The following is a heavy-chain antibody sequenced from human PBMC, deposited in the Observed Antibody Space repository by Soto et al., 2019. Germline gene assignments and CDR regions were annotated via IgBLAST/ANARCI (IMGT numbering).Heavy chain of an antibody. CDR3: ARDRAGYYSHFVY. Sequence: QVYLVQSGAEVKKPGSSVKVSCKALRGTFTNYAFSWVRQAPGQGLEWMGGIMPFFGSGNYAQKFQGRINITADDSTSSVFLELTSLRSDDTAVYYFARDRAGYYSHFVYWGQGTIVTVSS. J-gene: IGHJ4*02. CDR2: IMPFFGSG. CDR1: RGTFTNYA. D-gene: IGHD3-22*01. V-gene: IGHV1-69*01.